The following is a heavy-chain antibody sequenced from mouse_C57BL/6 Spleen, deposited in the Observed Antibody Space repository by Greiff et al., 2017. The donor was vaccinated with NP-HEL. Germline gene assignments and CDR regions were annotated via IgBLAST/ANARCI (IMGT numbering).Heavy chain of an antibody. CDR3: ARDGNFSYYYAMDY. D-gene: IGHD2-1*01. J-gene: IGHJ4*01. CDR2: IYPGDGDT. Sequence: QVQLQQSGPELVKPGASVKISCKASGYAFSSSWMNWVKQRPGKGLEWIGRIYPGDGDTNYTGKFKGKATLTADKSYSTAYIQLSSLTSEDSAVYFCARDGNFSYYYAMDYWGQGTSVTVSS. V-gene: IGHV1-82*01. CDR1: GYAFSSSW.